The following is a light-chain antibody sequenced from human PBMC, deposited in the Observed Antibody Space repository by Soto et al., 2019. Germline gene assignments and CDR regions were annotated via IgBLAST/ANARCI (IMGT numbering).Light chain of an antibody. CDR2: EVA. CDR3: SSHAGDGKFV. CDR1: SSDVGGYNY. Sequence: QSALTQPASVSGSPGQSITISCTGTSSDVGGYNYVSWYQQHPGKAPKLMISEVAKRPSGVPDRFSGSKSANTASLTVSGLQAEDEADYYCSSHAGDGKFVFGTGTKLTVL. J-gene: IGLJ1*01. V-gene: IGLV2-8*01.